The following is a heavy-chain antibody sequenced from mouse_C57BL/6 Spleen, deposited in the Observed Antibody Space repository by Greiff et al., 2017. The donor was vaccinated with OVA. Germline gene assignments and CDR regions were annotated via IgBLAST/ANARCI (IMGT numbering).Heavy chain of an antibody. J-gene: IGHJ2*01. D-gene: IGHD4-1*01. V-gene: IGHV1-54*01. CDR1: GYAFTNHL. CDR3: ARSWDGFDY. CDR2: INPGSGGT. Sequence: QVQLQQSGAELVRPGTSVKVSCKASGYAFTNHLIEWVKQRPGQGLEWIGVINPGSGGTNYNEKFKGKATLTADKSSSTAYMQLSSLTSEDSAVYFCARSWDGFDYWGQGTTLTVSS.